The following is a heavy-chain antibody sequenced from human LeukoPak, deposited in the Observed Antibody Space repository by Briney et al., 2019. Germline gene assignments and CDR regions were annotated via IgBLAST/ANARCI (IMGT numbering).Heavy chain of an antibody. Sequence: SVKVSCKASGGTFSSYAISWVRQAPGQGLEWMGRIIPILGIANYAQKFQGRVTITADKSTSTAYMELSGLRSEDTAVYYCAIVSPKDSEAYCGGDCYSRYFQHWGQGTLVTVSS. D-gene: IGHD2-21*02. CDR1: GGTFSSYA. CDR2: IIPILGIA. J-gene: IGHJ1*01. V-gene: IGHV1-69*04. CDR3: AIVSPKDSEAYCGGDCYSRYFQH.